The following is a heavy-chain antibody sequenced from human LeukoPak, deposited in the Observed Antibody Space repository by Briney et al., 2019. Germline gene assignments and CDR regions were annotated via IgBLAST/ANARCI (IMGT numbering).Heavy chain of an antibody. V-gene: IGHV5-51*01. CDR1: GYSFTSYW. CDR3: ARHTAFSDTSGWFDP. J-gene: IGHJ5*02. Sequence: GESLKISCKGSGYSFTSYWIAWVRQMPGKGLEWMGIIYAGDSQTRYSPSFQGQVTISADKSISTAYLQWSSLKASDTAMYYCARHTAFSDTSGWFDPWGQGTLVTVSS. D-gene: IGHD3-10*01. CDR2: IYAGDSQT.